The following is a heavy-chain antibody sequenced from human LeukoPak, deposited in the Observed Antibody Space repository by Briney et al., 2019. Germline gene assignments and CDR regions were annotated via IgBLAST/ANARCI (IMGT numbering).Heavy chain of an antibody. CDR3: ARGRYYFDC. CDR1: GGSISSGGYY. V-gene: IGHV4-31*03. CDR2: INYSGNT. J-gene: IGHJ4*02. Sequence: SETLSLTCTVSGGSISSGGYYWSWIRQHPGKGLEWIGYINYSGNTFYHPSLKSRLTISVDTSKNQFSLKLSSVTAADTAVYYCARGRYYFDCWGQGTLVTVSS.